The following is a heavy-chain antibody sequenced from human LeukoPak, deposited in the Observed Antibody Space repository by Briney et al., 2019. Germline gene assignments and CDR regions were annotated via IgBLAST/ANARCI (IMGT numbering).Heavy chain of an antibody. V-gene: IGHV4-61*02. Sequence: SETLSLTCTVSGGSISSGSYYWSWIRQPAGKGLEWIGRIYTSGSTNYNPSLKSRVTISVDTSKNQFSLKLSSVTAADTAVYYCAREGDIVVVGFDPWGQGILVTVSS. CDR1: GGSISSGSYY. D-gene: IGHD2-2*01. CDR2: IYTSGST. CDR3: AREGDIVVVGFDP. J-gene: IGHJ5*02.